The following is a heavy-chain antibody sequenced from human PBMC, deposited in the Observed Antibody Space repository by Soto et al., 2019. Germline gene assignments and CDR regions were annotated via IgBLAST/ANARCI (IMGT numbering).Heavy chain of an antibody. CDR3: ASESYGGEFDS. V-gene: IGHV1-69*02. Sequence: GASVKVSCKASGGTFSSYTISWVRQAPGQGLEWMGRIIPILGIANYAQKFQGRVTITRDTSASTAYMELSSLRSEDTAVYYCASESYGGEFDSWGQGTLVTVSS. J-gene: IGHJ4*02. CDR2: IIPILGIA. D-gene: IGHD4-17*01. CDR1: GGTFSSYT.